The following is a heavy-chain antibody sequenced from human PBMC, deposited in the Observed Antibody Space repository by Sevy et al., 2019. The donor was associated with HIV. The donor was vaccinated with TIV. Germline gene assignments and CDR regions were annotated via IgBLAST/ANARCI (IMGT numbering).Heavy chain of an antibody. J-gene: IGHJ4*02. CDR1: GFTFSSYA. CDR2: ISYDGSNK. V-gene: IGHV3-30-3*01. CDR3: AREDPVSHYSNYEGVDY. D-gene: IGHD4-4*01. Sequence: GGSLRLSCAASGFTFSSYAMHWVRQAPGKGLEWVAVISYDGSNKYYAHSVKGRFTISRDNSKNTLYLQMNSLRAEDTAVYYCAREDPVSHYSNYEGVDYWGQGTLVTVSS.